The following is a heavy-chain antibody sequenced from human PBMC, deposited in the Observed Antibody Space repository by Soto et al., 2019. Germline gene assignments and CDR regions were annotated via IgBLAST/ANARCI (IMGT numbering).Heavy chain of an antibody. J-gene: IGHJ6*02. V-gene: IGHV3-30*18. CDR3: AKAEGSGSFIRNYYYYYGMDV. Sequence: SLRLSCAASGFTFSSYGMHWVRPAPGKGLEWVAVISYDGSNKYYADSVKGRFTISRDNSKNTLYLQMNSLRAEDTAVYYCAKAEGSGSFIRNYYYYYGMDVWGQGTTVTVSS. D-gene: IGHD3-10*01. CDR1: GFTFSSYG. CDR2: ISYDGSNK.